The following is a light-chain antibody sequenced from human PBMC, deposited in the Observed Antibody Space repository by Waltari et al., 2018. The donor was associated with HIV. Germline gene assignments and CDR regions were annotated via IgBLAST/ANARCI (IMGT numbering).Light chain of an antibody. CDR2: RSN. Sequence: QSVLTQPPSASGTPGQRVTISCSGSSSNIGSNYVYWYQQLPGTAPKLLIYRSNQRPSGVPGRFSGSKSGTSAPLAISGLRSEDEADYYCAAWDDSLSGHVVFGGGTKLTVL. J-gene: IGLJ2*01. CDR3: AAWDDSLSGHVV. CDR1: SSNIGSNY. V-gene: IGLV1-47*01.